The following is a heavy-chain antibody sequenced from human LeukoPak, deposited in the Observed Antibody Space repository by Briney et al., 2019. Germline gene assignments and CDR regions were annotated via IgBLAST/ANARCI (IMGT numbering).Heavy chain of an antibody. CDR2: INAHTGNP. V-gene: IGHV7-4-1*02. Sequence: ASVKVSCKASGYTFNTYSINWVRQAPGQGPEWVGWINAHTGNPTYAQGFTGRFVFSLETSVSTAYLQISSLRAEDTAVYYCAREVLRLDYWGQGTLVTVSS. CDR3: AREVLRLDY. CDR1: GYTFNTYS. J-gene: IGHJ4*02.